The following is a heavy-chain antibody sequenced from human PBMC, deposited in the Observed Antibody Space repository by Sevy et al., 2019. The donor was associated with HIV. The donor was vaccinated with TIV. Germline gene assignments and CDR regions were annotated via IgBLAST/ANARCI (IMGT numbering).Heavy chain of an antibody. V-gene: IGHV3-7*03. CDR1: GFTFSSYW. J-gene: IGHJ4*02. D-gene: IGHD2-15*01. Sequence: GGSLRLSCAASGFTFSSYWMSWVRQAPGKGLEWVANIKQDGSEKYYVDSVKGRFTISRDNAKNSLYLQMNSLRAEDTAVYYCARVGYCSGGSCYPKKYFDYWGQGTLVTVSS. CDR3: ARVGYCSGGSCYPKKYFDY. CDR2: IKQDGSEK.